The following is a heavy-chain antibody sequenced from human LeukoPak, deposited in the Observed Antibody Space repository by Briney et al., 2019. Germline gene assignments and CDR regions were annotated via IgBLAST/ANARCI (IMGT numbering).Heavy chain of an antibody. Sequence: GESLRISCKGSGYSFTSYWIGWVRQMPGKGLEWMGIIYPGDSGTRYSPSFQGQVTISADKSISTAYLQWSSLKASDTAMYYCARQIYYGGDCYSDYYFDYWGQGTLVTVSS. J-gene: IGHJ4*02. CDR1: GYSFTSYW. D-gene: IGHD2-21*02. CDR2: IYPGDSGT. V-gene: IGHV5-51*01. CDR3: ARQIYYGGDCYSDYYFDY.